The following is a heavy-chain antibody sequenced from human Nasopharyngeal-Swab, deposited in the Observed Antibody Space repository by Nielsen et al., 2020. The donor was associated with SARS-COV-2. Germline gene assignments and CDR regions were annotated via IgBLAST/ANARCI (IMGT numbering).Heavy chain of an antibody. CDR1: GGSFSGYY. J-gene: IGHJ6*02. CDR2: INHSGST. V-gene: IGHV4-34*01. CDR3: ARVPPIAVAGKGVDV. Sequence: SQTLSLTCAVYGGSFSGYYWSWIRQPPGKGLEWIGEINHSGSTNYNPSLKSRVTISVDTSKNQFSLKLSSVTAADTAVYYCARVPPIAVAGKGVDVWGQGITVTVSS. D-gene: IGHD6-19*01.